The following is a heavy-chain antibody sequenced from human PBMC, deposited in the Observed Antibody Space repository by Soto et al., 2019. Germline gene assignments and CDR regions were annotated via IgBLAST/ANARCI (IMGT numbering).Heavy chain of an antibody. J-gene: IGHJ4*02. Sequence: SETLSLTCAVSGDSVSNENYYWSWIRQPPGKGLEWIGYIYYSGTTNYNSYLKSRLTLSVDMSKNQFSLKLTSVTAADTAVYFCARSQRGRAAFTFDYWGQGALVTVSS. D-gene: IGHD3-16*01. CDR3: ARSQRGRAAFTFDY. CDR1: GDSVSNENYY. V-gene: IGHV4-61*01. CDR2: IYYSGTT.